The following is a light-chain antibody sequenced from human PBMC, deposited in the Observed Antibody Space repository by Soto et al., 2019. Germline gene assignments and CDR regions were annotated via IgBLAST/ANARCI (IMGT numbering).Light chain of an antibody. V-gene: IGLV1-40*01. J-gene: IGLJ1*01. Sequence: QSVLTQPPSVSGAPGQRVTISCTGSSSNIGAGYDVHWFQQLPGAAPKLLIFDNNNRPSGVPDRFSGSKSGTSASLAISGLWPEDGGDYYWLSWDDSLSGLVFGTGTKVTV. CDR2: DNN. CDR1: SSNIGAGYD. CDR3: LSWDDSLSGLV.